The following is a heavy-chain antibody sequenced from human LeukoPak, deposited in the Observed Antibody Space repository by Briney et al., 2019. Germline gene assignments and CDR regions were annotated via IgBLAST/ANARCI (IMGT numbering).Heavy chain of an antibody. J-gene: IGHJ4*02. V-gene: IGHV1-69*05. D-gene: IGHD3-22*01. Sequence: SSVKVSYKASVGTFCSYVISWVRQAPGQGLEWMGRIIPIFGTANYAQKFQGRVTITTDESTSTAYMELSSLRSEDTAVCYCATYYYDSSGYSFDYWGQGTLVTVSS. CDR2: IIPIFGTA. CDR3: ATYYYDSSGYSFDY. CDR1: VGTFCSYV.